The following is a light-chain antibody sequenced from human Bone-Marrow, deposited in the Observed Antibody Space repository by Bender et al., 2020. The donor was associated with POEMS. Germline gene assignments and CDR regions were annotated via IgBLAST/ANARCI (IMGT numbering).Light chain of an antibody. Sequence: QSVLTQPPSASGTPGQRVTISCSGRSSNIGSNYVYWYQQLPGTAPKLLIYKNDQRPSGVPDRFSGSKSGTSASLAISGLQAEDEADYYCAAWDDGLNGPHVVFGGGTKLTVL. CDR1: SSNIGSNY. J-gene: IGLJ2*01. V-gene: IGLV1-47*01. CDR2: KND. CDR3: AAWDDGLNGPHVV.